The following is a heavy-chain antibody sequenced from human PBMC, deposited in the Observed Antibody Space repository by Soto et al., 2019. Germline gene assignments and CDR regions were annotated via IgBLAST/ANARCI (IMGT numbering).Heavy chain of an antibody. CDR3: ARHVGGYYYYMDV. CDR2: IYYSGNT. CDR1: GGSVSSGSYY. J-gene: IGHJ6*03. V-gene: IGHV4-39*01. D-gene: IGHD2-15*01. Sequence: SETLSLTCTVSGGSVSSGSYYWGWIRQPPGKGLEWIGSIYYSGNTYYNPSLKSRVTISIDTSKNQFSLKLSSVTAADTAMYYCARHVGGYYYYMDVWGKGTTVTVSS.